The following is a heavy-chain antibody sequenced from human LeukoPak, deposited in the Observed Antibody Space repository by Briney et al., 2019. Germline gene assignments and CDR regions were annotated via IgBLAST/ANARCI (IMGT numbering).Heavy chain of an antibody. V-gene: IGHV4-59*12. CDR2: IYYSGST. CDR1: GGSISSYY. CDR3: AKGAGGFSYYNWFDP. Sequence: SETLSLTCTVSGGSISSYYWSWVRQPPGKGLEWIGYIYYSGSTNYNPSLKSRVTISVDTSKNQFSLKLASVTAADTAIYYCAKGAGGFSYYNWFDPWGQGTLVTVSS. J-gene: IGHJ5*02. D-gene: IGHD5-18*01.